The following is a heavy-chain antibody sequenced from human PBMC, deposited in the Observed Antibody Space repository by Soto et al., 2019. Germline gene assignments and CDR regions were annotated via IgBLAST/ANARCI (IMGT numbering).Heavy chain of an antibody. J-gene: IGHJ5*02. CDR3: VRSSGGNFGIIIEGTNWFDP. Sequence: ASVKVSCKAPRDTFTSYYINWVRQAPGQGLEWMGVINPHGGSTAYAQKFKGRVTLTRDTSASTVYMEVSSLTSEDTAMYYCVRSSGGNFGIIIEGTNWFDPWGQGTLVTVSS. CDR1: RDTFTSYY. V-gene: IGHV1-46*01. D-gene: IGHD1-26*01. CDR2: INPHGGST.